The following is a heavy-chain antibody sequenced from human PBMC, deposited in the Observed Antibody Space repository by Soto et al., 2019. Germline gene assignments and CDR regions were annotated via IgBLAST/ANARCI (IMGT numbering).Heavy chain of an antibody. Sequence: QVQLVQSGAEEKKPGASVKVSCKASGYTFTSYAMHWVRQAPGQRLEWMGWINAGNGNTKYSQKFQGRVTITRDTSASTAYRELSSLRSEDTAVYYWARGPWEFIWFDPWGQGTLVTVSS. J-gene: IGHJ5*02. V-gene: IGHV1-3*05. CDR1: GYTFTSYA. D-gene: IGHD1-26*01. CDR2: INAGNGNT. CDR3: ARGPWEFIWFDP.